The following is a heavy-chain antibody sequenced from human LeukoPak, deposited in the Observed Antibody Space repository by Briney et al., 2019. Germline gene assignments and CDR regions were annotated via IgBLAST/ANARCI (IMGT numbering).Heavy chain of an antibody. CDR1: GFTFSTHG. J-gene: IGHJ4*02. Sequence: PGGSLRLSCAASGFTFSTHGMNWVRQAPGKGLEWVSYISSSTSNIKYADSVRGRFTISRDNAKNSLYLQMNSLRAEDTAVYYCAREEIAIDYWGQGTLVTVSS. V-gene: IGHV3-48*04. D-gene: IGHD5-24*01. CDR3: AREEIAIDY. CDR2: ISSSTSNI.